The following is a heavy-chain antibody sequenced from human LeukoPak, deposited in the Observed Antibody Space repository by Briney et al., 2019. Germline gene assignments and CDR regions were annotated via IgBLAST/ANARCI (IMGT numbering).Heavy chain of an antibody. Sequence: GGSLRLSCAPSGFTFSSYAMSWVRKAPGKGLEWVSAISGSGGSTYYADSVKGRFTISRDNSKNTLYLQMNSLRAEDTAVYYCAKDVWSGYDYWGQGTLVTVSS. D-gene: IGHD3-3*01. J-gene: IGHJ4*02. CDR3: AKDVWSGYDY. CDR2: ISGSGGST. CDR1: GFTFSSYA. V-gene: IGHV3-23*01.